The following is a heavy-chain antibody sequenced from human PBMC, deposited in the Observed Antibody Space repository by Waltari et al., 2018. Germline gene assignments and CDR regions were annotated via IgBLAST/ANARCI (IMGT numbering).Heavy chain of an antibody. D-gene: IGHD2-2*02. Sequence: QVHLQESGPGLVKPSETLSLTCTVSGGSMKTYYWTWLRQSPGKGLEWIGYIYVNGATNYNPSLQSRVTISLDTSKNQFSLQLSSVTAADTAIYFCARAVYTFDSRWHYDLWGRGTLVTVSS. CDR2: IYVNGAT. V-gene: IGHV4-59*13. CDR3: ARAVYTFDSRWHYDL. CDR1: GGSMKTYY. J-gene: IGHJ2*01.